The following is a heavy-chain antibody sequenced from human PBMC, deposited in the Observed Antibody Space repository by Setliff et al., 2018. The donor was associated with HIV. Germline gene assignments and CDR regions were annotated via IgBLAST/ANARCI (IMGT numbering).Heavy chain of an antibody. CDR2: IFYSGST. CDR3: PLTSNWYYYFYYGVDV. V-gene: IGHV4-39*07. J-gene: IGHJ6*02. CDR1: GGSISSSSYY. Sequence: SETLSLTCTVSGGSISSSSYYWGWIRQPPGKGLEWIGSIFYSGSTYYNPSLKSRVTISADTSKNQFSLNLSSVTAADTAVYYCPLTSNWYYYFYYGVDVWGQGTTVTVSS. D-gene: IGHD2-2*01.